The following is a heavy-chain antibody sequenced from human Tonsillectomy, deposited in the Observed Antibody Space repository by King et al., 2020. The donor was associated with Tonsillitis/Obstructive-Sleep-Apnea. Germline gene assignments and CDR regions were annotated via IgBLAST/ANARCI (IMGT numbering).Heavy chain of an antibody. CDR3: AVSGSVYWLLSNWFDP. CDR1: GGTFSNYA. Sequence: QLVQSGAEVKKPGSSVKVSCKASGGTFSNYAISWVRQAPGQGLEWMGGIIPIYGTTNYAQKFQGRVTITADGSTSTAHMELSSLRSEDTAVYYCAVSGSVYWLLSNWFDPWGQGTLVTVSS. D-gene: IGHD3-22*01. V-gene: IGHV1-69*01. CDR2: IIPIYGTT. J-gene: IGHJ5*02.